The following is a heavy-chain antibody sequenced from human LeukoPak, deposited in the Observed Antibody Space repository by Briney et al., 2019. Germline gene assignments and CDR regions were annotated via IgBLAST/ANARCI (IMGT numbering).Heavy chain of an antibody. D-gene: IGHD3-22*01. CDR1: GVSISSTTYY. Sequence: SETLSLTCTVSGVSISSTTYYLGWIRPPPRKGLEWIGTIYYSGSTYYNPSLKSRVTISVGTSKNQFSLKLSSVTAADTAVYYCARHDSSGPYNAFDIWGQGTMVTVSS. CDR3: ARHDSSGPYNAFDI. CDR2: IYYSGST. J-gene: IGHJ3*02. V-gene: IGHV4-39*01.